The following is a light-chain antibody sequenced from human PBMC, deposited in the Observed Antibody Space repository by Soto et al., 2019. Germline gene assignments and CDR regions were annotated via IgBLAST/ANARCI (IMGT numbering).Light chain of an antibody. J-gene: IGKJ3*01. CDR1: QYISIW. Sequence: DIQMTQSPSFVSASLGDRVNLTCRASQYISIWLAWYQQRLGEATRLLIFSASTLKNGVPARVSGSGSGTDFPLTISGLQPEDVATYYCQQGRTSPFSFGPGTKV. CDR2: SAS. CDR3: QQGRTSPFS. V-gene: IGKV1D-12*01.